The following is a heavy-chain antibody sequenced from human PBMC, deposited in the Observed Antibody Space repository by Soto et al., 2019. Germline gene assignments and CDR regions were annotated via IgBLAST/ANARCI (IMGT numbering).Heavy chain of an antibody. CDR1: GGSISSYY. CDR3: ASGGGWSPGYYYYGMDV. J-gene: IGHJ6*02. Sequence: PSETLSLTCTVFGGSISSYYWSWIRQPPGKGLEWIGYIYYSGSTNYNPSLKSRVTISVDTSKNQFSLKLSSVTAADTAVYYCASGGGWSPGYYYYGMDVWGQGTTVTVSS. D-gene: IGHD6-19*01. V-gene: IGHV4-59*01. CDR2: IYYSGST.